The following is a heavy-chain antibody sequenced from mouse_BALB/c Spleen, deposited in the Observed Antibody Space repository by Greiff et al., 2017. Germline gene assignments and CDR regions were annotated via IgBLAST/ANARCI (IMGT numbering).Heavy chain of an antibody. CDR1: GYTFTSYW. J-gene: IGHJ3*01. CDR2: IDPSDSYT. CDR3: ARYGYDSSY. V-gene: IGHV1-69*02. Sequence: QVQLQQPGAELVKPGASVKLSCKASGYTFTSYWMHWVKQRPGQGLEWIGEIDPSDSYTNYNQKFKGKATLTVDKSSSTAYMQLSSLTSEDSAVYYCARYGYDSSYWGQGTLVTVSA. D-gene: IGHD2-2*01.